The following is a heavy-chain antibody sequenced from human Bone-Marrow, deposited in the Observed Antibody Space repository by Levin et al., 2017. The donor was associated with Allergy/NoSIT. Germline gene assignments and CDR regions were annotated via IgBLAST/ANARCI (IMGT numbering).Heavy chain of an antibody. V-gene: IGHV4-59*01. D-gene: IGHD3-3*01. Sequence: SQTLSLTCSVSGDSIRNYYWSWIRQPPGKGLEWIGYMSHSGNAKYNPSLKSRVAISVDTSKNQFSLNVTSVIPADAAVYYCARARGGLRFLEWPYYFDSWGQGTLVTVSS. CDR2: MSHSGNA. CDR1: GDSIRNYY. J-gene: IGHJ4*02. CDR3: ARARGGLRFLEWPYYFDS.